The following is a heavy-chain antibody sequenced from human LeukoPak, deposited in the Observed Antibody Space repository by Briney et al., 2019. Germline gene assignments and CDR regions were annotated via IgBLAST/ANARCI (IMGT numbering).Heavy chain of an antibody. Sequence: SETLSLTCTVSGGSVTDYYWSWIRQSPGKGLEWIGYIYYTGTSYNPSLKSRVTISADTSKNQFSLKLISVTAADTAVYYCASEGLDYYDSSGYLGPYYFDYWGQGTLVTVSS. CDR1: GGSVTDYY. J-gene: IGHJ4*02. CDR2: IYYTGT. CDR3: ASEGLDYYDSSGYLGPYYFDY. V-gene: IGHV4-59*02. D-gene: IGHD3-22*01.